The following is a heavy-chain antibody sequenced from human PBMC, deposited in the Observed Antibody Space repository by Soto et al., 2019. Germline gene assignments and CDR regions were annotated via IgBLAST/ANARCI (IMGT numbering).Heavy chain of an antibody. J-gene: IGHJ4*02. Sequence: QVQLVQSGAEVKKPGSSVKVSCKASGGTFSSYTISWVRQAPGQGLEWMGRIIHILGIANYAQKFQGRVTITADKSTSTAYMELSSLRSEDTAVYYCAREEEMATIGFDYWGQGTLVTVSS. CDR1: GGTFSSYT. V-gene: IGHV1-69*08. CDR3: AREEEMATIGFDY. CDR2: IIHILGIA. D-gene: IGHD5-12*01.